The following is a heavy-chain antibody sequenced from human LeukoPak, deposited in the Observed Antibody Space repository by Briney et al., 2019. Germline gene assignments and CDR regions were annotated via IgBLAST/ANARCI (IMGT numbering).Heavy chain of an antibody. V-gene: IGHV3-23*01. CDR3: AKDRYPGNAPIRVQD. J-gene: IGHJ4*02. Sequence: GGSLRLSCAASGFTFSTYAMSWLRQAPGKGLEWVSTFSGGSSATYYADSVKGRFTISRDNSENTLYLQMNSLRAEDTAVYYCAKDRYPGNAPIRVQDWGQGTLVTVSS. CDR1: GFTFSTYA. CDR2: FSGGSSAT. D-gene: IGHD2-21*01.